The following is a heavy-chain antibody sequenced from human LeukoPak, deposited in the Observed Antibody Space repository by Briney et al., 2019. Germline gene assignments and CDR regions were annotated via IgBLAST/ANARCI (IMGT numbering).Heavy chain of an antibody. CDR1: GFTFSSYG. D-gene: IGHD3-22*01. V-gene: IGHV3-30*03. CDR2: ISYDGSNK. Sequence: PGRSLRLSCAASGFTFSSYGMHWVRQAPGKGLEWVAVISYDGSNKYYADSVKGRFTISRDNSKNTLYLQMNSLRAEDTAVYYCARRPYSDTSGRLSDVWGQGTTVTVSS. J-gene: IGHJ6*02. CDR3: ARRPYSDTSGRLSDV.